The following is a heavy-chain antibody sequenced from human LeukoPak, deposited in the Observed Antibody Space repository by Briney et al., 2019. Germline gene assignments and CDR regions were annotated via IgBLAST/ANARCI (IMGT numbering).Heavy chain of an antibody. CDR2: MNPNSGNT. J-gene: IGHJ4*02. CDR3: ARDAIAAAGTPGDY. D-gene: IGHD6-13*01. V-gene: IGHV1-8*01. CDR1: GYTFTSYD. Sequence: GASVKVPCKASGYTFTSYDINWVRQATGQGLEWMGWMNPNSGNTGYAQKFQGRVTMTRNTSISTAYMELSSLRSEDTAVYYCARDAIAAAGTPGDYWGQGTLVTVSS.